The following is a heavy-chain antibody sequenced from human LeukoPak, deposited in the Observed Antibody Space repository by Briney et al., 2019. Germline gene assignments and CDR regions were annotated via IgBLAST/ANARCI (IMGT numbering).Heavy chain of an antibody. CDR2: INPNSGGT. CDR1: GYTFTGYY. CDR3: ARGGWELLGAFDI. D-gene: IGHD1-26*01. Sequence: ASVKVSCKASGYTFTGYYMHWVRQARGQGLEWMGWINPNSGGTNYAQKFQGWVTMTRDTSISTAYMELSRLRSDDTAVYYCARGGWELLGAFDIWGQGTMVTVSS. V-gene: IGHV1-2*04. J-gene: IGHJ3*02.